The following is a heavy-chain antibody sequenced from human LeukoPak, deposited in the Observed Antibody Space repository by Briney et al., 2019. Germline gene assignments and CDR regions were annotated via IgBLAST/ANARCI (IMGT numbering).Heavy chain of an antibody. CDR3: AREGNSSDTHFDY. J-gene: IGHJ4*02. D-gene: IGHD6-6*01. CDR2: IYYSGST. Sequence: SETLSLTCTVSGGSVSSGSYYWSWIRQPPGKGLEWIGYIYYSGSTNYNPSLKSRVTISLDTSRNQFSLKLTSVTAADTALYYCAREGNSSDTHFDYWGQGTLVTVSS. V-gene: IGHV4-61*01. CDR1: GGSVSSGSYY.